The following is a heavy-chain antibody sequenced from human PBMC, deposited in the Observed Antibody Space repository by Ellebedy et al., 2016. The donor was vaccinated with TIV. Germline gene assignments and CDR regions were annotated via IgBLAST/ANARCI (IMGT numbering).Heavy chain of an antibody. CDR1: GYTFTSYY. Sequence: ASVKVSXXASGYTFTSYYMHWVRQAPGQGLEWMGIINPSGGSTSYAQKFQGRVTMTRDTSTSTVYMELSSLRSEDTAVYYCARSLGYGDYGQYGMDVWGQGTTVTVSS. D-gene: IGHD4-17*01. CDR2: INPSGGST. CDR3: ARSLGYGDYGQYGMDV. J-gene: IGHJ6*02. V-gene: IGHV1-46*01.